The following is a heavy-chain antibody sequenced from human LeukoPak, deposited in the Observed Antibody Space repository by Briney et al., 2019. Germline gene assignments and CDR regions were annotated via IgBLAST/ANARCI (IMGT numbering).Heavy chain of an antibody. CDR1: GGTFSSYT. Sequence: GASVMVSCKASGGTFSSYTISWVRQAPGQGLEWMGRIIPILGVTHYAQKFQGRVTITAGRSTSTAYMELSSLTSEDTAVYYCAREPQYYSVSGTYFDYWGQGTLVTVSS. CDR2: IIPILGVT. J-gene: IGHJ4*02. CDR3: AREPQYYSVSGTYFDY. D-gene: IGHD3-10*01. V-gene: IGHV1-69*02.